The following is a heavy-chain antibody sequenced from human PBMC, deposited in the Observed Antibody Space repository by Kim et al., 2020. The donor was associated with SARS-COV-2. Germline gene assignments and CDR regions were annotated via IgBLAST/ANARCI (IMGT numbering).Heavy chain of an antibody. J-gene: IGHJ1*01. D-gene: IGHD2-15*01. V-gene: IGHV3-33*01. CDR2: IWYDGSGT. CDR1: GFTFSSSG. Sequence: GGSLRLSCAASGFTFSSSGMHWVRQAPGKGLEWVAGIWYDGSGTYYADSVKGRFTISRDNSKNTLYLQMNSLGAEDTAVYYCARDLDITGWDEYFQHWGQGTLVTVSS. CDR3: ARDLDITGWDEYFQH.